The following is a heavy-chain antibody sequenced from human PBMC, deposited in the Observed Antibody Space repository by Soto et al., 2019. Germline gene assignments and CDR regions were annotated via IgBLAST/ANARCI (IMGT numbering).Heavy chain of an antibody. Sequence: VQLVESGGGVVQSGRSPRLSCAASGFTFSSFEMHWVRQAPGKAPEWVSFISSSGTTMYYADSVKGRFTISRDNAKNSLYLQMNSLRVEDTAAYYCARRIWDIEVVVVATRGAYDIWGQGTMVTVSS. CDR3: ARRIWDIEVVVVATRGAYDI. CDR2: ISSSGTTM. D-gene: IGHD2-15*01. V-gene: IGHV3-48*03. J-gene: IGHJ3*02. CDR1: GFTFSSFE.